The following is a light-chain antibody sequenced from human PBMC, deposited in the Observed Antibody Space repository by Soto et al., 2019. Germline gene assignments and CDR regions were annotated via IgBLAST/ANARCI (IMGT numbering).Light chain of an antibody. J-gene: IGLJ3*02. CDR3: SSYTRSSTPV. V-gene: IGLV2-14*01. CDR1: SSDVGGYNY. Sequence: QSALTQPASVSGSPGQSITISCTGTSSDVGGYNYVSWYQQHPGKAPKLMIYDVSNRPSGVSNRFSGSKSGNTASLTISGLQAEYEADYYCSSYTRSSTPVFGGGTKLTVL. CDR2: DVS.